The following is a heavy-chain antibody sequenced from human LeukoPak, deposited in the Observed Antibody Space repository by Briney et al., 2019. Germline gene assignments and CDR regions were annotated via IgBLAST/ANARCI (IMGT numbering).Heavy chain of an antibody. CDR1: GFTFSCYW. V-gene: IGHV3-7*01. D-gene: IGHD6-13*01. Sequence: GGSLRLSCEVSGFTFSCYWMNWVRQAPGKGLEWVANIKQDGSDKYYVDSVKGRFTISRDNAKNSLYLQMNSLRAEDTAVYYCAIIPRAAAGPSARSPFHYWGQGTLVTVSS. CDR2: IKQDGSDK. CDR3: AIIPRAAAGPSARSPFHY. J-gene: IGHJ4*02.